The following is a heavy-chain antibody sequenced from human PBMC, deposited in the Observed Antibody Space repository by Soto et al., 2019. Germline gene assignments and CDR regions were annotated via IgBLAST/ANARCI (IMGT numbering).Heavy chain of an antibody. Sequence: QVQLVQSGAEVKKPGASVKVSCKASGYTFTSYGISWVRQAPGQGLEWMGWISAYNGNTNYAQKLQGRVTMTTDTSTSTAYMEPRSRRSDDTAVYYCARGRDPVIAAAGTGHDYWGQGTLVTVSS. CDR2: ISAYNGNT. CDR1: GYTFTSYG. J-gene: IGHJ4*02. V-gene: IGHV1-18*04. D-gene: IGHD6-13*01. CDR3: ARGRDPVIAAAGTGHDY.